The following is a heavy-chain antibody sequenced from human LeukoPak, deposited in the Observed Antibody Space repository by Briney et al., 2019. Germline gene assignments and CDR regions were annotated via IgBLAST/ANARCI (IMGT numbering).Heavy chain of an antibody. Sequence: GPRRLSCVASVFIFNYSAMSGARRAPGKGLDWVSTFITSGGSSYYAASVKGRFTVSRDTSNTPLYRQLYSLRAEDTAVLYCAKDPHSSSGAYYSYYYMDVWGKGTTVTVSS. CDR1: VFIFNYSA. CDR3: AKDPHSSSGAYYSYYYMDV. J-gene: IGHJ6*03. CDR2: FITSGGSS. V-gene: IGHV3-23*01. D-gene: IGHD6-6*01.